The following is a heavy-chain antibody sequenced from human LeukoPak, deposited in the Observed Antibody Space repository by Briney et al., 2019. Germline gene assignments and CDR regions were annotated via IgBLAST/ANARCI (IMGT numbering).Heavy chain of an antibody. Sequence: GASVKVSCKASGYNFISYYMHWVRQAPGQGLEWMGIINPSGGSTSYAQKFQDRVTMTRDTSTSTVYMELSSLKPEDTAVYYCAREGGVLVHSVKGSDTGLDASGPGSTV. D-gene: IGHD2-8*02. V-gene: IGHV1-46*01. CDR3: AREGGVLVHSVKGSDTGLDA. CDR2: INPSGGST. CDR1: GYNFISYY. J-gene: IGHJ6*02.